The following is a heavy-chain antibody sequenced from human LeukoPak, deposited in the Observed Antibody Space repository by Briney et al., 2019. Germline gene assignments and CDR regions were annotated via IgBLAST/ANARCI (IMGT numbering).Heavy chain of an antibody. CDR3: AKDFFSRGYYFDY. J-gene: IGHJ4*02. V-gene: IGHV3-21*04. D-gene: IGHD3-22*01. CDR2: ISSSSSYI. CDR1: GFTFSSYS. Sequence: GGSLRLSCAASGFTFSSYSMNWVRQAPGKGLEWVSSISSSSSYIYYADSVKGRFTISRDNSKNTLYLQMNSLRAEDTAVYYCAKDFFSRGYYFDYWGQGTLVTVSS.